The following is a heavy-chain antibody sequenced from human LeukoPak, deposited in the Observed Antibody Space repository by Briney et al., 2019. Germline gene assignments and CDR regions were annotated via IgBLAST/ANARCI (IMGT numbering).Heavy chain of an antibody. CDR1: GFTVSSNY. CDR2: IYSGGST. D-gene: IGHD4-17*01. V-gene: IGHV3-53*01. CDR3: ASLPTEDPVDY. Sequence: GGSLRLSCAASGFTVSSNYMSWVRQAPGKGLEWVSVIYSGGSTYYADSVKGRFTISRDNAKNSLYLQMNSLRAEDTAVYYCASLPTEDPVDYWGQGTLVTVSS. J-gene: IGHJ4*02.